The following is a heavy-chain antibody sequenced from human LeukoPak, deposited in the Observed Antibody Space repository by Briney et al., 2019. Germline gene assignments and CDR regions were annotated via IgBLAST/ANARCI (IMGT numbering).Heavy chain of an antibody. CDR2: MNPNSGNT. CDR1: GYTFTSYD. CDR3: ARGRTRYDFWSGYYLYYYYYGMDV. Sequence: ASVKVSCKASGYTFTSYDINWVRQATGQGLEWIGWMNPNSGNTGYAQKFQGRVTMTRNTSISTAYMELSSLRSEDTAVYYCARGRTRYDFWSGYYLYYYYYGMDVWGQGTTVTVSS. V-gene: IGHV1-8*01. D-gene: IGHD3-3*01. J-gene: IGHJ6*02.